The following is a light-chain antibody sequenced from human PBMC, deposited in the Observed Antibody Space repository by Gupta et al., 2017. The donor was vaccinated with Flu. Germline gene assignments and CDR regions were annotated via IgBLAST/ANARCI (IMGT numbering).Light chain of an antibody. J-gene: IGKJ1*01. Sequence: DIQMTQAPSTLSASIGDRVTITCRASQNINNHLAWYQQSPGMAPRLLIYEASRLQSGAPSRFGGSGSGTDFSLTINSLQPGDFVTYYCQQYHLYPRTFGQGTKVEIK. V-gene: IGKV1-5*03. CDR1: QNINNH. CDR2: EAS. CDR3: QQYHLYPRT.